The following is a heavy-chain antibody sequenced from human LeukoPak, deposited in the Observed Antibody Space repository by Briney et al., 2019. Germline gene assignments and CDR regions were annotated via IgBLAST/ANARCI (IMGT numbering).Heavy chain of an antibody. V-gene: IGHV3-49*03. CDR2: IRSKAYGGTT. J-gene: IGHJ4*02. Sequence: GGSLRLSCTASGFTFGDYAMSWFRQAPGKGLEWVGFIRSKAYGGTTEYAASVKGRFTISRDDSKSIAYLQMNSLKTEDTAVYYCTRVVGYYGSGRNYFDYWGQGTLVTVSS. D-gene: IGHD3-10*01. CDR1: GFTFGDYA. CDR3: TRVVGYYGSGRNYFDY.